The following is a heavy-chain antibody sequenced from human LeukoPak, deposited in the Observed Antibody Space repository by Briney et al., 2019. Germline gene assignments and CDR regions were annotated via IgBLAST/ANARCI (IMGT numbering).Heavy chain of an antibody. V-gene: IGHV4-59*08. D-gene: IGHD3-10*01. CDR3: ARHYGSGSYYPHYFDY. Sequence: PPETLSLTCTVSGGSISSYYWSWIRQPPGKGLEWIGYIYYSGSTNYNPSLKGRVTISVDTSKNQFSLKLSSVTAADTAVYYCARHYGSGSYYPHYFDYWGQGTLVTVSS. J-gene: IGHJ4*02. CDR1: GGSISSYY. CDR2: IYYSGST.